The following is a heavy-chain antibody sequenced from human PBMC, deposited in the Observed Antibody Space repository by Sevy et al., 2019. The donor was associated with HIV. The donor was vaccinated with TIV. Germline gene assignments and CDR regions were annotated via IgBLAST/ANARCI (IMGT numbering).Heavy chain of an antibody. CDR2: MKEDGSER. CDR3: VREGVGGYSYSLDC. J-gene: IGHJ4*02. V-gene: IGHV3-7*01. Sequence: GGSLRLSCAASGFTFSSYWMSWVRQAPGKGLEWVATMKEDGSERNYVESVKGRFTNSRDNAKNSLYLQMNSLRAEDTAVYYCVREGVGGYSYSLDCWGQGTLVTVSS. CDR1: GFTFSSYW. D-gene: IGHD5-18*01.